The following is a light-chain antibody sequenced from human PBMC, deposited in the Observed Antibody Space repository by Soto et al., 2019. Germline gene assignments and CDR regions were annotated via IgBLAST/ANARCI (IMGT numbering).Light chain of an antibody. J-gene: IGLJ2*01. V-gene: IGLV1-44*01. CDR1: NSNIGRNT. CDR3: AAWDGTLRARV. Sequence: QSVLTQPPSASGTPGQRVTISCSGSNSNIGRNTVSWYQQVPGTAPKSLIYSDDQRPSGVPDRISGSRSGTSASLAISGRQSGDEAEYSCAAWDGTLRARVFGGGTKLTVL. CDR2: SDD.